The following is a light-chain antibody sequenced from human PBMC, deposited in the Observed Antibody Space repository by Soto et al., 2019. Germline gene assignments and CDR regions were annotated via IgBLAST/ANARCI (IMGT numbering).Light chain of an antibody. V-gene: IGLV2-8*01. J-gene: IGLJ1*01. CDR1: SSDVATYIY. CDR3: GSYAGGNNHYV. CDR2: EAS. Sequence: QSVLNQPPSASGSTGQSVTISCTGTSSDVATYIYVSWYQHHPGKAPKLIIYEASKRPSGVPDRFSGSKSGDTASLTVSGLQAEDEADYYCGSYAGGNNHYVFGTGTKVTVL.